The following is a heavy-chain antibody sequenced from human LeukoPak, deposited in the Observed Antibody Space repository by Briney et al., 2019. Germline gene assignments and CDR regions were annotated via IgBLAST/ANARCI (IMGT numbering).Heavy chain of an antibody. D-gene: IGHD5-18*01. CDR3: ARGDDTAMVSGGYNWFDS. CDR1: EFTFSSYG. CDR2: IRYVGSNK. Sequence: GGPWGFSGAAPEFTFSSYGMNWVRKPPGRGREGVAFIRYVGSNKYYADSVKGRFTISRDNSKNTLYLQMNSLGAEDTAVYYCARGDDTAMVSGGYNWFDSWGQGILVTVSS. J-gene: IGHJ5*01. V-gene: IGHV3-30*02.